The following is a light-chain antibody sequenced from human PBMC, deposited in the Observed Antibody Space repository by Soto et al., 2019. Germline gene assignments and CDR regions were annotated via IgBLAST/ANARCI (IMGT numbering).Light chain of an antibody. V-gene: IGKV1-12*01. CDR3: QQADIFPLT. CDR2: AAS. J-gene: IGKJ4*01. CDR1: QDISNY. Sequence: DIQMTQTQSSVSASVVDRVVITCRASQDISNYLAWYQQKPGAAPELLIYAASRLKRGVPSRFSGSGSGPDFTLIIDSLQPEDFATYYCQQADIFPLTFGGGTKVEI.